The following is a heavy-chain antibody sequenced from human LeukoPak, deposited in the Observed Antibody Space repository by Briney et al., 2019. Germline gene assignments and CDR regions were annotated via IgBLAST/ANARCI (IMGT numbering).Heavy chain of an antibody. CDR2: INHSGST. Sequence: SETLSLTCAVYGGSFSGYYWSWIRQPPGKGLEWIGEINHSGSTNYNPPLKSRVTISVDTSKNQFSLKLSSVTAADTAVYYCARGAELFDYWGQGTLVTVSS. CDR3: ARGAELFDY. J-gene: IGHJ4*02. D-gene: IGHD1-26*01. CDR1: GGSFSGYY. V-gene: IGHV4-34*01.